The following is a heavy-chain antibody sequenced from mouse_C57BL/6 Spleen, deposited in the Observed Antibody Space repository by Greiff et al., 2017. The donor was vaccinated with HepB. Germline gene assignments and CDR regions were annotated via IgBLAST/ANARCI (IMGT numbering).Heavy chain of an antibody. CDR1: GFSLTSYG. D-gene: IGHD4-1*02. Sequence: QVTLKVSGPGLVAPSQSLSITCTVSGFSLTSYGVDWVRQSPGKGLEWLGVIWGVGSTNYNSALKSRLNISKDNSKSQVFLKMNSLQTDYTAMYYCAISTGTSYYAMDYWGQGTSVTVSS. CDR2: IWGVGST. CDR3: AISTGTSYYAMDY. J-gene: IGHJ4*01. V-gene: IGHV2-6*01.